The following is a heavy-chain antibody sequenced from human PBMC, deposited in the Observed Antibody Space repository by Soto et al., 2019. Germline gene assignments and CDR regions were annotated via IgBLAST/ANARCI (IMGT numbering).Heavy chain of an antibody. CDR1: GGSFSGYY. Sequence: QVQLQQWGAGLLKPSETLSLTCAVYGGSFSGYYWSWIRQPPGKGLEWIGEINHSGSTNYNPSLKSRVTISVDTSKNQFSLKLSSVTAADTAVYYCARGDLVGAMYYFDSWGQGTLVTVSS. V-gene: IGHV4-34*01. CDR3: ARGDLVGAMYYFDS. D-gene: IGHD1-26*01. J-gene: IGHJ4*02. CDR2: INHSGST.